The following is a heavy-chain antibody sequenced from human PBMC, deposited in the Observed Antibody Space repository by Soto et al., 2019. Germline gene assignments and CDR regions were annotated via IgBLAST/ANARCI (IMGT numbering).Heavy chain of an antibody. V-gene: IGHV3-23*01. CDR2: ISGSGGST. CDR1: GFTFSSYA. D-gene: IGHD4-4*01. Sequence: EVQLLESGGGLVQPGGSLRLSCAPSGFTFSSYAMSWVRQAPGKGLEWVSAISGSGGSTYYADSVKGRFTISRDNSKNTLYLQMNSLRAEDTAVYYCAKGIRRGVTTYGWGQGTLVTFSS. CDR3: AKGIRRGVTTYG. J-gene: IGHJ4*02.